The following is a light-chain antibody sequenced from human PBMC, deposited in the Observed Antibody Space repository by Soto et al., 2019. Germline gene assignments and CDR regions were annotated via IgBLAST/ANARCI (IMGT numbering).Light chain of an antibody. V-gene: IGLV1-44*01. CDR1: SSNIGSNT. J-gene: IGLJ1*01. CDR3: AAWDDSLNGHYG. Sequence: QPVLTQPPSASGTPGQRVTISCSGSSSNIGSNTVNWYQQLPGTAPKLLIYSNNQRPSGVPDRFSGSKSGTSASLAISGLQSEDEADYYCAAWDDSLNGHYGLGTGTKLTVL. CDR2: SNN.